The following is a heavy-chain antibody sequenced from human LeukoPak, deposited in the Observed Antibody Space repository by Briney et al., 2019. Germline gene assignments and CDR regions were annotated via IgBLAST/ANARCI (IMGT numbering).Heavy chain of an antibody. CDR2: ISGSGRST. CDR3: ARATSRGSYYY. CDR1: GFTFSSYG. V-gene: IGHV3-23*01. D-gene: IGHD1-26*01. J-gene: IGHJ4*02. Sequence: PGGNLRLSCAASGFTFSSYGMSWVRQAPGQGMEWVSGISGSGRSTYYADSVKGRFTISRDNSKNTLYLQMNSLRAEDAAVYYCARATSRGSYYYWGQGTLVTVSS.